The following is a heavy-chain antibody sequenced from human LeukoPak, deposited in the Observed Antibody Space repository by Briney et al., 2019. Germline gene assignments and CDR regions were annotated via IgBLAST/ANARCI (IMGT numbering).Heavy chain of an antibody. CDR2: IFPGDSHT. J-gene: IGHJ4*02. D-gene: IGHD2-15*01. V-gene: IGHV5-51*01. CDR3: ARIAATWYGGS. CDR1: GHSFINYW. Sequence: GESRKISCKGPGHSFINYWIAWVRQMPGKGLEWIGIIFPGDSHTRYSPSFQGQVTISADMSIDTAYLQWSSLRASDSAMYYCARIAATWYGGSWGQGTLVFVSS.